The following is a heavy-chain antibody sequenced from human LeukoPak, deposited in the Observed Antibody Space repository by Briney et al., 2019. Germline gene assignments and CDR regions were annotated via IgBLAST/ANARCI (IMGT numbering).Heavy chain of an antibody. CDR1: GYTFTSYD. J-gene: IGHJ4*02. D-gene: IGHD3-10*01. CDR3: ARFHRITSVWFGESLGY. CDR2: MNPNSGNT. V-gene: IGHV1-8*01. Sequence: ASVKVSCKASGYTFTSYDFNWVRQATGQGLEWMGWMNPNSGNTGYAQKFQGRVTMTRNTSISTAYMELSSLRSEDTAVYYCARFHRITSVWFGESLGYWGQGTLVTVSS.